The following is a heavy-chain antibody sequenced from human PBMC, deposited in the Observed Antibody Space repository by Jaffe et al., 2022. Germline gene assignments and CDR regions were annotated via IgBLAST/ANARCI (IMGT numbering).Heavy chain of an antibody. D-gene: IGHD2-21*01. CDR3: ARSSDCGGVEFYFDY. Sequence: QVTLRESGPALVNLTQTLTLSCTYSGFSLTTSNMCVSWVRQPPGKALEWLALIDWDDDKYYSPSLQTRLSISKDTSKNQVALTLTNMSPVDTATYFCARSSDCGGVEFYFDYWGQGTLVTVSS. CDR1: GFSLTTSNMC. J-gene: IGHJ4*02. CDR2: IDWDDDK. V-gene: IGHV2-70*18.